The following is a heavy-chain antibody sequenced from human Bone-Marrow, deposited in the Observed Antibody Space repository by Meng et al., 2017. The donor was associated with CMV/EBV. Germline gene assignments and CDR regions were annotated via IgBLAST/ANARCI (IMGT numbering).Heavy chain of an antibody. V-gene: IGHV3-15*01. Sequence: FSNAWMSWVRQAPGKGLEWVGRIKSKTDGGTTDYAAPVKGRFTISRDDSKNTLYLQMNSLKTEDTAVYYCTTEQDYYDSSGYWWVDYWGQGTLVTVSS. CDR1: FSNAW. CDR3: TTEQDYYDSSGYWWVDY. J-gene: IGHJ4*02. D-gene: IGHD3-22*01. CDR2: IKSKTDGGTT.